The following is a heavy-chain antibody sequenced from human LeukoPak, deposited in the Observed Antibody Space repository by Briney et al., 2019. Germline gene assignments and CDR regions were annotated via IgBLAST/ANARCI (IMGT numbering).Heavy chain of an antibody. CDR3: AKATPALTYYDFWSGYPYNWFDP. CDR2: IRYDGSNK. J-gene: IGHJ5*02. Sequence: GGSLRLSCAASGFTFSSYGMHWVRQAPGKGLEWVAFIRYDGSNKCYADSVKGRFTISRDNSKNTLYLQMNSLRAEDTAVYYCAKATPALTYYDFWSGYPYNWFDPWGQGTLVTVSS. D-gene: IGHD3-3*01. CDR1: GFTFSSYG. V-gene: IGHV3-30*02.